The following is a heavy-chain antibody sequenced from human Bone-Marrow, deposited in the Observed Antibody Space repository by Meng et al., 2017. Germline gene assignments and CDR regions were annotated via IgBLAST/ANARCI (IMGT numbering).Heavy chain of an antibody. CDR3: ARDGGEDCGGDCLGPYYDYYGMDV. V-gene: IGHV1-69*06. J-gene: IGHJ6*02. CDR1: GYTFSGYY. Sequence: SVKVSCKASGYTFSGYYMHWVRQAPGQGLEWMGGIIPIFGTANYAQKFQGRVTITADKSTSTAYMELSSLRSEDTAVYYCARDGGEDCGGDCLGPYYDYYGMDVWGQGTTVTVSS. D-gene: IGHD2-21*02. CDR2: IIPIFGTA.